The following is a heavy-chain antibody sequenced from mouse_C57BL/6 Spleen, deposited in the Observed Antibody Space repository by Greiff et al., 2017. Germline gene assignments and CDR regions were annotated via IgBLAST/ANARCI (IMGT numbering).Heavy chain of an antibody. CDR1: GFTFSSYG. CDR2: ISSGGSYT. Sequence: EVQRVESGGDLVKPGGSLKLSCAASGFTFSSYGMSWVRQTPDKRLEWVATISSGGSYTYYPDSVKGRVTISRDNAKNTLYLQMSSLKSEDTAMYYCARHLRRGDAVAMDYWGQGTSVTVSS. CDR3: ARHLRRGDAVAMDY. J-gene: IGHJ4*01. V-gene: IGHV5-6*01. D-gene: IGHD3-2*02.